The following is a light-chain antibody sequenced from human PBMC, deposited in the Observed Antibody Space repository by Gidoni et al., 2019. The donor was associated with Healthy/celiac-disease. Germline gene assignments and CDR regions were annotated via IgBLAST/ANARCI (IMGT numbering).Light chain of an antibody. Sequence: AIQLTQSPSSLSASVGDRVTITCRASQGISSALAWYQQKPGKAPKLLIYDASSLESGVPSRFSGSGSGTDFTLTISSLQPEDFATYYCQQFNSYPHSFGQRDQAGDQT. CDR2: DAS. CDR1: QGISSA. CDR3: QQFNSYPHS. J-gene: IGKJ2*01. V-gene: IGKV1-13*02.